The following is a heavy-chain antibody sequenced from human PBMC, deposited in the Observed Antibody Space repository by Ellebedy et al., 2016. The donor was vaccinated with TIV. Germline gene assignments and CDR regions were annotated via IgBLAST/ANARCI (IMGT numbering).Heavy chain of an antibody. CDR1: GFTVSSNY. D-gene: IGHD3-10*01. J-gene: IGHJ1*01. CDR3: ARGRPNYGDFPS. CDR2: IYAGGST. Sequence: GESLKISCAASGFTVSSNYISWVRQAPGKWLEWVSVIYAGGSTYYADSVRGRFTISRDNSNNIVYLQMDSMRAEDTALYYCARGRPNYGDFPSWGQGTLVTVS. V-gene: IGHV3-53*01.